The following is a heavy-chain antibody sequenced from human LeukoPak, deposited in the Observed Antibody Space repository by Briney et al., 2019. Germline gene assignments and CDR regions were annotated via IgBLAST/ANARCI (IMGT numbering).Heavy chain of an antibody. CDR3: ARHRKLIRSIPFDY. D-gene: IGHD4-17*01. J-gene: IGHJ4*02. Sequence: PSETLSLTCTVSGGSISSNNYYWGWIRQPPGKGLEWIGSFYYSGSTYYSPSLKSRVTISVDTSKNQFSLKLSSVTAADTAVYYCARHRKLIRSIPFDYWGQGTLVTVSS. V-gene: IGHV4-39*01. CDR2: FYYSGST. CDR1: GGSISSNNYY.